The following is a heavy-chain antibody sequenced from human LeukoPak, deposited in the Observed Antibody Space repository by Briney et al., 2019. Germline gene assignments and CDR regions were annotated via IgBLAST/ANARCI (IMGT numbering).Heavy chain of an antibody. Sequence: GRSLRLSCAASGFTFDDYAMHWVRQAPGKGLEWVSGISWISDSIDYADSVKGRFTISRDNAKNSLYLQMNSQRAEDTALYYCAKGIRGATIRDGMDVWGQGTTVTVSS. D-gene: IGHD5-12*01. J-gene: IGHJ6*02. CDR2: ISWISDSI. CDR3: AKGIRGATIRDGMDV. V-gene: IGHV3-9*01. CDR1: GFTFDDYA.